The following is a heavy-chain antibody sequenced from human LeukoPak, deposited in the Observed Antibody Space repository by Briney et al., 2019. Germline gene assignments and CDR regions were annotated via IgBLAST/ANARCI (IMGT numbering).Heavy chain of an antibody. J-gene: IGHJ4*02. CDR1: GGSFSGYY. CDR2: INHSGST. Sequence: SDTLSLTCAVYGGSFSGYYWSWIRQPPGKGLEWIGEINHSGSTNYNPSLKSRVTISVDTSKNQFSLKLSSVTAADTAVYYCARAAEYLGYWGQGTLVTVSS. CDR3: ARAAEYLGY. V-gene: IGHV4-34*01.